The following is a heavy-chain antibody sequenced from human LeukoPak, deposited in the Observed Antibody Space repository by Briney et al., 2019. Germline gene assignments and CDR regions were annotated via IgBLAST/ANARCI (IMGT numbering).Heavy chain of an antibody. D-gene: IGHD3-10*01. CDR2: IKSKTGGGTT. CDR3: TTDRFS. V-gene: IGHV3-15*01. Sequence: GGSLRLSCAASGFTFSNPWMSWVRQAPGKGLEWVGRIKSKTGGGTTDYAAPVKGRFTISRDDSKNTLYLQMNSLKTEDTAVYYCTTDRFSWGQGTLVTVSS. J-gene: IGHJ5*02. CDR1: GFTFSNPW.